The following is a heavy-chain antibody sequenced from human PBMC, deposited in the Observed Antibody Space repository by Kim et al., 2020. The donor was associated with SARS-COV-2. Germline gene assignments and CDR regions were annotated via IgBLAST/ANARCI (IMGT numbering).Heavy chain of an antibody. CDR1: GFTVSSNY. D-gene: IGHD2-15*01. J-gene: IGHJ4*02. CDR2: IYSGVTT. CDR3: ARVAPSGGYFDY. Sequence: GGSLRLSCAASGFTVSSNYMGWVRQAPGKGLEWVSVIYSGVTTYYPDSVKGRFTISRDSSKNTLYLQMNSLRAEDTAVYFCARVAPSGGYFDYWGQGTL. V-gene: IGHV3-53*01.